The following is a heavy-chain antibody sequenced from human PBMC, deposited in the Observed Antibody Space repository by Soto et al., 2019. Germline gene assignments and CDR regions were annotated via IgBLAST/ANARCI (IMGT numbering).Heavy chain of an antibody. V-gene: IGHV4-59*01. CDR2: IYYSGST. CDR3: ARVESPYRYNWFDP. CDR1: GGSISSYY. J-gene: IGHJ5*02. D-gene: IGHD3-16*02. Sequence: PSETLSLTCTVSGGSISSYYWSGIRQPPGKGLEWIGYIYYSGSTNYNPSLKSRVTISVDTSKNQFSLKLSSVTAADTAVYYCARVESPYRYNWFDPWGQGTLVTVSS.